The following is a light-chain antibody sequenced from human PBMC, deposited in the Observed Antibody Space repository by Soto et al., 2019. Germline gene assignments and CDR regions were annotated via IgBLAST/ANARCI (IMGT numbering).Light chain of an antibody. Sequence: SYELTQPPSVSVAPGKTARITCGGNNIGRKSVHWYQQKPGQAPVLVIYYDSDRPSGIPERFSGSNSWNTATLTISRVEAGDEADYYCQVWDSSSDHHVVFGGGTKLTVL. CDR3: QVWDSSSDHHVV. V-gene: IGLV3-21*04. J-gene: IGLJ2*01. CDR2: YDS. CDR1: NIGRKS.